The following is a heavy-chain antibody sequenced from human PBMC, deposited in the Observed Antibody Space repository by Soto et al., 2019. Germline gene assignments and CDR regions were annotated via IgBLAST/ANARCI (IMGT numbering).Heavy chain of an antibody. J-gene: IGHJ4*02. V-gene: IGHV3-48*03. CDR2: INGHGTTK. D-gene: IGHD3-9*01. Sequence: XGSLRLSCAASGFTFSNYEMNWVRQAPGKGLEWVSYINGHGTTKKYADSVEGRFTISRDNAWSSLFLQMNSLTDEDTAVYYCARETYDNAFDFWGQGTLVTVSS. CDR1: GFTFSNYE. CDR3: ARETYDNAFDF.